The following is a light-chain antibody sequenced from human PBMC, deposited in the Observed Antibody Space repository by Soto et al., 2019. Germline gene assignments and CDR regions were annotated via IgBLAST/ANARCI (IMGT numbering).Light chain of an antibody. V-gene: IGLV1-44*01. CDR3: AAWDDSLNGSV. CDR1: SSKIGSNT. J-gene: IGLJ1*01. Sequence: QSVLTQPPSASGTPGQRVTISCSGSSSKIGSNTVNWYQQLPGTAPKLLIYSNNQRPSGVPDRFSGSKSGTSASLAISGLQSEDEADYYCAAWDDSLNGSVFGNGTQLTVL. CDR2: SNN.